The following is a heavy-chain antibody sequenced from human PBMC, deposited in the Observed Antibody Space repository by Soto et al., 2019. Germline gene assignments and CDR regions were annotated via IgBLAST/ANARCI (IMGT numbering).Heavy chain of an antibody. CDR3: AHIGALPPNEVFRT. D-gene: IGHD2-21*01. V-gene: IGHV3-15*01. J-gene: IGHJ3*01. Sequence: EVQLVESGGGLVNPGGSLRLSCAASGITFTYAWMTWVRQAPGRGLEWVGRVKSEAGGGTIDYAAPVKGRFTISRDDCRSMLYLQMNSLKSEDTAVYYCAHIGALPPNEVFRTWGQGTVVTVSS. CDR1: GITFTYAW. CDR2: VKSEAGGGTI.